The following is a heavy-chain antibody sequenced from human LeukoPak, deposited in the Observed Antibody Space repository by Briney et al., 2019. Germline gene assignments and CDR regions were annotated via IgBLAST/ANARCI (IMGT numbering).Heavy chain of an antibody. CDR2: IIPIFGTA. CDR3: ARDLSYCSSPSCWPHWFDP. V-gene: IGHV1-69*06. CDR1: VCTFIIYA. J-gene: IGHJ5*02. Sequence: ASVTVSFKASVCTFIIYAISWVRQAPGQGREGMGRIIPIFGTANYAQKFQGRVTITADKETSTAYMELSSLRSEDTAVYYCARDLSYCSSPSCWPHWFDPWGQGTLVTVSS. D-gene: IGHD2-2*01.